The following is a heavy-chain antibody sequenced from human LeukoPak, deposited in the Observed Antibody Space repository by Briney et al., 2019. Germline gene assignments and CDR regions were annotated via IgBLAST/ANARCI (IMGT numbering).Heavy chain of an antibody. CDR1: GFTFSSYS. CDR3: ASGYSYEDYFDY. CDR2: ISSGSSYI. V-gene: IGHV3-21*04. Sequence: GGSLRLSCAASGFTFSSYSMNWVRQAPGKGLEWVSSISSGSSYIYYADSVKDRFTISRDNAKNSLYLQMNSLRAEDTAVYYCASGYSYEDYFDYWGQGTLVTVSS. J-gene: IGHJ4*02. D-gene: IGHD5-18*01.